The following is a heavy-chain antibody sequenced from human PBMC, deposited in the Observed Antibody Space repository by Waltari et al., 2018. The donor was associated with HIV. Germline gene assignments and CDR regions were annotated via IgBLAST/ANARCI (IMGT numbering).Heavy chain of an antibody. CDR3: TTGGNY. J-gene: IGHJ4*02. Sequence: EVQLVESGGGLVQPGGSLRLSCAASGFTFGGYWMNWVRQAPGKGLEWVANINQDGRTKRWVDYVEGRFTMSRENAKNSLYLQMNRLRAEETGVYYCTTGGNYWGQGTLVTLSS. D-gene: IGHD3-16*01. CDR2: INQDGRTK. V-gene: IGHV3-7*01. CDR1: GFTFGGYW.